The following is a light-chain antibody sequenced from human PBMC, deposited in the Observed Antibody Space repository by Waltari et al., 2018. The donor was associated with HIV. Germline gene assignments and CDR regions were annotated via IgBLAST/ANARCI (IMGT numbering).Light chain of an antibody. CDR3: QQYYTTPLT. CDR1: PTVLSSSNNKNY. J-gene: IGKJ4*01. V-gene: IGKV4-1*01. CDR2: WAS. Sequence: DIVMTQSPNSWAVSLGARAPITGKSAPTVLSSSNNKNYLAWYQQKPGQPPKLLIYWASARESGVPGRFSGSGSGKDFTLTISSLQAEDVAVYYCQQYYTTPLTFGGGTKVEIK.